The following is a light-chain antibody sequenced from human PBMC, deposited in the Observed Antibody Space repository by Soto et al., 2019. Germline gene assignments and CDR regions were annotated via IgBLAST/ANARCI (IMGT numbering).Light chain of an antibody. CDR2: GAS. CDR3: QQYNNWPQT. Sequence: EIVMTQSPATLSVSPVERATLSCRASQSIAGNLAWYQQKPGQAPRLLIYGASTRATGIPARFSGSGSGTEFTLTISSLQSEDFAVYYCQQYNNWPQTFGQGTKVDIK. CDR1: QSIAGN. J-gene: IGKJ1*01. V-gene: IGKV3-15*01.